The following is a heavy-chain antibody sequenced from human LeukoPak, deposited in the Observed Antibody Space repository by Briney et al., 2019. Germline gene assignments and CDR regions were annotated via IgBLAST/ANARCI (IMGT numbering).Heavy chain of an antibody. Sequence: GGSLRLSCAASGFTFSSYWMHWVRQAPRKGLVWVSRINSDGSSTSYADSVKGRFTISRDNAKNTLYLQMNSLRAEDTAVYYCARADYGNYPNFDYCGQGTLVSVSS. CDR2: INSDGSST. D-gene: IGHD4-11*01. CDR3: ARADYGNYPNFDY. J-gene: IGHJ4*02. CDR1: GFTFSSYW. V-gene: IGHV3-74*01.